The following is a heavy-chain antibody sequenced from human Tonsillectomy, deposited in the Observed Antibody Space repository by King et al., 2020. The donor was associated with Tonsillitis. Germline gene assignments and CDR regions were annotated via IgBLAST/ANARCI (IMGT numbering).Heavy chain of an antibody. Sequence: VQLVESGGGLVQPGGSLRLSCAASGFTFSSYAMNWVRQAPGKGLEWVSTVRVSGSNTDYADSVKGRFTISRDNSKNTLYLQMNSLRAEDTAVYYCAKGVRQYAAGDFDYWGQGTLVTVSS. V-gene: IGHV3-23*04. CDR2: VRVSGSNT. D-gene: IGHD2-8*01. J-gene: IGHJ4*02. CDR1: GFTFSSYA. CDR3: AKGVRQYAAGDFDY.